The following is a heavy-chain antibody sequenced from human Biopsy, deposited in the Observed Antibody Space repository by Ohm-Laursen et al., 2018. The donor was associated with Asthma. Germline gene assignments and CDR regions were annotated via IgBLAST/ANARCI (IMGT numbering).Heavy chain of an antibody. D-gene: IGHD4-17*01. CDR2: IDYSGTT. CDR1: GASISSGGYY. J-gene: IGHJ6*02. Sequence: TLSLTCAVSGASISSGGYYWSWIRHHPGSGLEWIGYIDYSGTTYYNPSLKSRVSLSPDTSKNQFSLRLSSLTAADTAVYYCVTSGGDYGYFGPDVWGQGTPVTVSS. V-gene: IGHV4-31*11. CDR3: VTSGGDYGYFGPDV.